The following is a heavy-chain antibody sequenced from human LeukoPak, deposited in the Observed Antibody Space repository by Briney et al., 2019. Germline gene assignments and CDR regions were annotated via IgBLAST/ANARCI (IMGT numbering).Heavy chain of an antibody. D-gene: IGHD6-13*01. CDR3: ARDGRRIAAAGKIDY. Sequence: SETLSLTCTVSGGSISSSSYYWGWIRQPPGKGLEWIGSIYYSGSTYYNPSLKSRVTISVDTSKNQFSLKLSSVTAADTAVYYCARDGRRIAAAGKIDYWGQGTLVTVSS. CDR2: IYYSGST. V-gene: IGHV4-39*07. J-gene: IGHJ4*02. CDR1: GGSISSSSYY.